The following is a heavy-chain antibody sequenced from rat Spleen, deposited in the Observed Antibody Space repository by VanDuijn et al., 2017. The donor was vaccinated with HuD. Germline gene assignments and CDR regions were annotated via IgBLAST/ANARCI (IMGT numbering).Heavy chain of an antibody. D-gene: IGHD1-12*02. J-gene: IGHJ2*01. V-gene: IGHV5-31*01. Sequence: EVQLVESGGGLVQPGRSLKLSCVASGFTFSHYGMAWVRQAPTKGLEWVASITNASGGTHYPDSVKGRFTISRDIAKTTLYLQMDSLRSEDTATYYCTTDTFYDGTYYPGGFDYWGQGVMVTVSS. CDR3: TTDTFYDGTYYPGGFDY. CDR1: GFTFSHYG. CDR2: ITNASGGT.